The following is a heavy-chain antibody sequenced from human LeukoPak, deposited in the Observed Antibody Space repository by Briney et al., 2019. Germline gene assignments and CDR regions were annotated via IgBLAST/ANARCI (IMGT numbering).Heavy chain of an antibody. CDR3: ARGVITGPPPPGMDV. D-gene: IGHD1-20*01. CDR2: INPNSGGT. J-gene: IGHJ6*02. CDR1: GYTFTGYY. V-gene: IGHV1-2*02. Sequence: ASVKVSCKASGYTFTGYYMHWVRQAPGQGLEWMGWINPNSGGTNYAQKFQGRVTMTRDTSISTAYMELSRLRSDDTAVYYCARGVITGPPPPGMDVWGQGTTVTVSS.